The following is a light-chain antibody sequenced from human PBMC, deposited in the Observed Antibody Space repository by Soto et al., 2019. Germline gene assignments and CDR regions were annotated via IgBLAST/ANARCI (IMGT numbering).Light chain of an antibody. CDR1: QSVSSN. CDR3: EQYKNWPQT. V-gene: IGKV3-15*01. J-gene: IGKJ1*01. CDR2: GAS. Sequence: EIVMTQSPATLSVSPGETATLSCRASQSVSSNLAWYQQKPGQAPRLLIYGASTRASGVPARFSGNGSATEFTLTVSSLQSEDFAGYYCEQYKNWPQTFGQGTRWIS.